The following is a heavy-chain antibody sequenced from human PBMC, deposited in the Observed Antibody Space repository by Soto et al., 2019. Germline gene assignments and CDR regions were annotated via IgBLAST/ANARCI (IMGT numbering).Heavy chain of an antibody. V-gene: IGHV1-69*01. J-gene: IGHJ4*02. CDR2: IIPYYNTL. Sequence: QAQVVQSGAEVRKPGSSVKLSCKASEGTFNSYAIAWVRQATGQGLEWMGGIIPYYNTLNYAQKFQDRVTITADDSTNTVYMELSSRRSDDTAVYFCASGASRWYPYFFDSWAQGTLVTVSS. CDR1: EGTFNSYA. D-gene: IGHD6-13*01. CDR3: ASGASRWYPYFFDS.